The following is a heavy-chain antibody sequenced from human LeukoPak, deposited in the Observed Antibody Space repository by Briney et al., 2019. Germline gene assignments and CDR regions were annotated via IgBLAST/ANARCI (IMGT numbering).Heavy chain of an antibody. D-gene: IGHD1/OR15-1a*01. V-gene: IGHV3-7*01. CDR3: ARDRTRHFDY. CDR2: IKQDGSEK. CDR1: GFTFSSSW. J-gene: IGHJ4*02. Sequence: GGSLRLSCAASGFTFSSSWMSWVRQAPGKGLEWVANIKQDGSEKYYVDSVKGGFTISRDNAKNSLYLQMNSVRAEDTAVYYCARDRTRHFDYWGQGTLVTVSS.